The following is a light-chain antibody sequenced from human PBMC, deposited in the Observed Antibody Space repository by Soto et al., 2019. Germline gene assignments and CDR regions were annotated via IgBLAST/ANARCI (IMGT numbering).Light chain of an antibody. J-gene: IGLJ1*01. Sequence: QSVLTQPPSASGSPGQSVTISCTGTSSDVGGYNYVSWYQQHPGKAPKLMIYEVSKRPSGVPDRFSGSKSGNMASLTVSGLQAEDEADYYCSSYAGSNIFYVFGTGTKLTVL. V-gene: IGLV2-8*01. CDR2: EVS. CDR1: SSDVGGYNY. CDR3: SSYAGSNIFYV.